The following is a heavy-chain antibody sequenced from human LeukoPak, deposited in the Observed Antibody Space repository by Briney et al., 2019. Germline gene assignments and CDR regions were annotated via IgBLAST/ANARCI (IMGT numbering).Heavy chain of an antibody. Sequence: ASVKVSCKASGYTFTSYGISWVRQAPGQGLEWMGWISAYNGNTNYAQKLQGRVTITRDTSASTAYMELSSLRSEDTAVYYCARDSSSWMNWFDPWGQGTLVTVSS. D-gene: IGHD6-13*01. V-gene: IGHV1-18*01. CDR3: ARDSSSWMNWFDP. CDR2: ISAYNGNT. CDR1: GYTFTSYG. J-gene: IGHJ5*02.